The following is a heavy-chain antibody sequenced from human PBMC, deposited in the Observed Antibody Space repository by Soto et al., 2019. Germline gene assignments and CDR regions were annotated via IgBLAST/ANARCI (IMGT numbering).Heavy chain of an antibody. CDR1: GFTFSSYA. D-gene: IGHD3-22*01. V-gene: IGHV3-23*01. CDR3: AKDRASYDSSGYFDY. CDR2: MSGSGGST. Sequence: GRSLRLSCASSGFTFSSYAMSWVRQAPGKGLEWVSAMSGSGGSTYYADSVKGRFTISRDNSKNTLYLQMHSLRAEDTAVYYCAKDRASYDSSGYFDYWGQGTLVTVSS. J-gene: IGHJ4*02.